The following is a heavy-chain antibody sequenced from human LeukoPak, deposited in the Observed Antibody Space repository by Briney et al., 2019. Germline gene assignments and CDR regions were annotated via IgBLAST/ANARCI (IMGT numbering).Heavy chain of an antibody. CDR3: AKGGMSTIVRGVIGYMDV. Sequence: GGSLRLSCAASGFSVSSNYLTWLRQAPGKGLECVSVIYSDSSTYYADSVKGRFTFSRDNSKNTLYLQMNSLRAEDTAVYYCAKGGMSTIVRGVIGYMDVWGKGTTVTISS. CDR2: IYSDSST. V-gene: IGHV3-66*01. CDR1: GFSVSSNY. D-gene: IGHD3-10*01. J-gene: IGHJ6*03.